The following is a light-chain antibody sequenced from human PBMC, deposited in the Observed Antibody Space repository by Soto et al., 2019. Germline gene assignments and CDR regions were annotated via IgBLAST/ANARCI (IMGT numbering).Light chain of an antibody. CDR3: QQRNVWPPIT. Sequence: VLTQSPATLSLSPGERATLAGRASKSIHTSLAWYQQKSGKPPRLVIYDSTLRANGVPDRFGGSRSGTEFTLTINRLEPEDFAVYYCQQRNVWPPITFGQGTRLEIK. CDR2: DST. J-gene: IGKJ5*01. CDR1: KSIHTS. V-gene: IGKV3-11*01.